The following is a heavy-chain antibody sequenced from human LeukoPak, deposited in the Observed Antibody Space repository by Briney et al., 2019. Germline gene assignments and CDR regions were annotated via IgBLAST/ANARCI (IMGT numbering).Heavy chain of an antibody. CDR1: GFTFSSYS. J-gene: IGHJ4*02. CDR2: ISSSSSYI. D-gene: IGHD2-2*02. CDR3: ARFYCSSTSCYIDY. V-gene: IGHV3-21*01. Sequence: GGSLRLSCAASGFTFSSYSMNWVRRAPGKGLEWVSSISSSSSYIYYADSVKGRFTISRDNAKNSLYLQMNSLRAEDTAVYYCARFYCSSTSCYIDYWGQGTLVTVSS.